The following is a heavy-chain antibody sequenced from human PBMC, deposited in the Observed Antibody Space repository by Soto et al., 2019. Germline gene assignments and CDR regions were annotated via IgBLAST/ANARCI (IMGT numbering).Heavy chain of an antibody. V-gene: IGHV3-33*01. CDR3: ARRQISPPTRGAASARGGMDV. J-gene: IGHJ6*02. CDR2: IWNDGGGY. Sequence: QVQLVESGGGVVQPGRSLRLSCAASGFTFNNYGMHWVRQAPGKGLEWVAVIWNDGGGYYYANSVKGRFTISRDTSKNTRYLQMSSLRAEDTAVDYCARRQISPPTRGAASARGGMDVWGQGTTVTFSS. D-gene: IGHD6-13*01. CDR1: GFTFNNYG.